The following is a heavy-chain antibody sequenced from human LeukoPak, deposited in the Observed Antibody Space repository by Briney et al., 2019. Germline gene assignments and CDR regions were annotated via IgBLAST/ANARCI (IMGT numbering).Heavy chain of an antibody. Sequence: RESGPTLVNPTQTLTLTCTFSGFSLSTRGMRVSWIRQPPGKALEWLARIDWDDDKFYSTSLRTRLTISKDTSKNQVVLTMTNMDPVDTATYYCAQTYCSAGSCYFLFDYWGQGTLVTVSS. J-gene: IGHJ4*02. CDR1: GFSLSTRGMR. CDR3: AQTYCSAGSCYFLFDY. CDR2: IDWDDDK. D-gene: IGHD2-15*01. V-gene: IGHV2-70*17.